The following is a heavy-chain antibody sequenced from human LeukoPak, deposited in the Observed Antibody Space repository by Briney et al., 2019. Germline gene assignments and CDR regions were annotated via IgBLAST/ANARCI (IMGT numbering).Heavy chain of an antibody. J-gene: IGHJ4*02. V-gene: IGHV3-74*01. CDR3: ARDSRLVLTGGYYFDY. D-gene: IGHD6-19*01. CDR2: INSDGSSR. CDR1: GFTFSSYW. Sequence: PGGSLRLSCAASGFTFSSYWMHWVRHAPGKGLVWVSRINSDGSSRTYVDSVKGRFTISRDNAKNTLSLQMNSLRTEDTAVYYCARDSRLVLTGGYYFDYWGQGTLVTVSS.